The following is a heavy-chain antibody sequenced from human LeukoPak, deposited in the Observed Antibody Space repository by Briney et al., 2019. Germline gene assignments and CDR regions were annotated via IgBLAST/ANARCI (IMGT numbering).Heavy chain of an antibody. V-gene: IGHV7-4-1*02. CDR3: ARENIVVAAAIPYYYYGMDV. CDR1: GYTFTSYA. Sequence: EASVKVSCKVSGYTFTSYAMNWVRQAPGQGLEWMGWLNTNTGNPTYAQGFTGRFVFSLDTSVSTAYLQISSLKAEDTAVYYCARENIVVAAAIPYYYYGMDVWGQGTTVTVSS. D-gene: IGHD2-2*01. CDR2: LNTNTGNP. J-gene: IGHJ6*02.